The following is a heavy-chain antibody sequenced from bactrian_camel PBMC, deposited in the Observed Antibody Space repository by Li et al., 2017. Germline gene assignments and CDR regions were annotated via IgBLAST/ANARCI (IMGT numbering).Heavy chain of an antibody. D-gene: IGHD4*01. V-gene: IGHV3S55*01. Sequence: HVQLVESGGGSVQAGGALKLSCAASGYTYSSYCMGWFRQAPGKEREGVAAIDSDGSTSYADSVKGRFTISKDNAKNTLHLQRNSLKPEDTAMYYCAASRGSDYVAPCYGMDYWGKGTQVTVS. CDR1: GYTYSSYC. J-gene: IGHJ7*01. CDR2: IDSDGST.